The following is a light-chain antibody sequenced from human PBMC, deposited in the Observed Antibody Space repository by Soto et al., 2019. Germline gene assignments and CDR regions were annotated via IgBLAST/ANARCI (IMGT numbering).Light chain of an antibody. CDR2: GAS. CDR3: QQYYDWPPVT. CDR1: QSVSSN. Sequence: MVLTQTQATLSLSPGERATLSCRAIQSVSSNLAWYQQKPGQAPRLLIYGASTRATGIPARFSGSTSGTEFTLTISSLQSEDFATYYCQQYYDWPPVTFGGGTKV. V-gene: IGKV3-15*01. J-gene: IGKJ4*01.